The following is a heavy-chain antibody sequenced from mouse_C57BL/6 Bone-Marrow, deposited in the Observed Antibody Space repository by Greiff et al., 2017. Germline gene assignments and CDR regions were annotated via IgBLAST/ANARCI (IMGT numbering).Heavy chain of an antibody. J-gene: IGHJ1*03. V-gene: IGHV14-3*01. CDR1: GFNIKNTY. CDR2: IDPANGNT. Sequence: EVQRVESVAELVRPGASVKLSCTASGFNIKNTYMHWVKQRPEQGLEWIGRIDPANGNTKYAPKFQGKATITADTSSNTAYLQLSSLTSEDTAIYYCARYHYYGSSYWYFDVWGTGTTVTVSS. D-gene: IGHD1-1*01. CDR3: ARYHYYGSSYWYFDV.